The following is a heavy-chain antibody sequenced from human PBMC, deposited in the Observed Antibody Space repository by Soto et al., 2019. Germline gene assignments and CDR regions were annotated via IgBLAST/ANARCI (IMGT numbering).Heavy chain of an antibody. D-gene: IGHD3-3*01. J-gene: IGHJ6*02. CDR1: GFTFTSSA. Sequence: SVKVSCKASGFTFTSSAVQWVRQARGQRLEWIGWIVVGSGNTNYAQKFQERVTITRDMSTNTAYKELSSLRSEDTAVYYCAADKVYDFWSGYPTDGMDVWGQGTTVTVSS. CDR3: AADKVYDFWSGYPTDGMDV. V-gene: IGHV1-58*01. CDR2: IVVGSGNT.